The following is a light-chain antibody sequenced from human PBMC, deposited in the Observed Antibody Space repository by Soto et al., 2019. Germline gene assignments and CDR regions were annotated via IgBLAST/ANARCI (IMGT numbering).Light chain of an antibody. V-gene: IGKV2-30*01. CDR2: KVS. CDR1: QSLVYSDGNTY. CDR3: MQGTHWPPGWT. Sequence: DVVMTQSPLSLPVTLGQPASISCRSSQSLVYSDGNTYLNWCQQRPGQSPRRLIYKVSNRDSGVPDRFSGSGSGTDLTLKISSVEAEDVGVYYCMQGTHWPPGWTFGQGTKLEIK. J-gene: IGKJ2*02.